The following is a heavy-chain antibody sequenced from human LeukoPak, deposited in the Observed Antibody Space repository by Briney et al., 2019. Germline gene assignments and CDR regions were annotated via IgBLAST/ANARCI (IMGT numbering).Heavy chain of an antibody. D-gene: IGHD3-16*01. CDR2: IYDSGST. CDR1: GGSISTFY. Sequence: SETLSLTCTVSGGSISTFYWSWIRQPPGKGLEWIGSIYDSGSTYYNPSLKSRVTISVDTSKNQFSLKLNSVTAADTAVYYCARHYGPWGQGTLVTVSS. CDR3: ARHYGP. V-gene: IGHV4-59*05. J-gene: IGHJ5*02.